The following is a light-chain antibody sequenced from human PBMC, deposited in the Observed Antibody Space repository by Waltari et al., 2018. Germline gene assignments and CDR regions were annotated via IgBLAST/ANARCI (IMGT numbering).Light chain of an antibody. Sequence: EIVLTQSPGTLSLSPGDRAILSCRASQSVSQYLVWYQQKPGQAPTLLIYGASSRATGIPDSFSCSGSGTDFSLTISRLEPEDFAVYYCQQYVSLPATFGQGTKVEIE. V-gene: IGKV3-20*01. CDR1: QSVSQY. J-gene: IGKJ1*01. CDR3: QQYVSLPAT. CDR2: GAS.